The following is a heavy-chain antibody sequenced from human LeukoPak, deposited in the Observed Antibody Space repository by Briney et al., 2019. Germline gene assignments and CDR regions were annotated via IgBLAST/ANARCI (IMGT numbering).Heavy chain of an antibody. CDR1: GYTFIDYC. CDR3: ASEYNWNDPAYYYYIDV. V-gene: IGHV1-2*06. D-gene: IGHD1-20*01. J-gene: IGHJ6*03. CDR2: INPNSGGT. Sequence: ASVKVSCXASGYTFIDYCIHWVRQAPGQGLEWMGRINPNSGGTNYAQKFQGRVTMTSDTSISTAYMELSRLRSDDTAVYYCASEYNWNDPAYYYYIDVWGKGTTVTVSS.